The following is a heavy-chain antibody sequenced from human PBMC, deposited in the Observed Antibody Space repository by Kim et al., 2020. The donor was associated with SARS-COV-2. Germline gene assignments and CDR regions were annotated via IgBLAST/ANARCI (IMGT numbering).Heavy chain of an antibody. CDR1: GGSISSGDYY. CDR2: IYYSGST. Sequence: SETLSLTCTVSGGSISSGDYYWSWIRQPPGKGLEWIGYIYYSGSTYYNPSLKRRVTISVDTSKNQFSLKLSSVTAADTAVYYCARAAAGDDAFDIWGQGTMVTVSS. D-gene: IGHD6-13*01. V-gene: IGHV4-30-4*01. CDR3: ARAAAGDDAFDI. J-gene: IGHJ3*02.